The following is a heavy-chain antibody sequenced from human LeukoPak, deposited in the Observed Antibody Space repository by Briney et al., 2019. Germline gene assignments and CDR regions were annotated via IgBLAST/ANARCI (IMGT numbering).Heavy chain of an antibody. CDR2: INPNSGGT. CDR3: ARDRGQRWLQHFDY. Sequence: ASAKVSCKASGYTFTGYYMHWVRQAPGQGLEWMGWINPNSGGTNYAQKFQGRVTMTRDTSISTAYMELSRLRSDDTAVYYCARDRGQRWLQHFDYWGQGTLVTVSS. J-gene: IGHJ4*02. V-gene: IGHV1-2*02. CDR1: GYTFTGYY. D-gene: IGHD5-24*01.